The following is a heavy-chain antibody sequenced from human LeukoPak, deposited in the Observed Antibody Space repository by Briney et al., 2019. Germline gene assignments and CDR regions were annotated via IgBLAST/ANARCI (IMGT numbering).Heavy chain of an antibody. CDR3: ARGRRDFDF. CDR2: IYSGGST. V-gene: IGHV3-53*01. Sequence: GGSLRLSCAASGFTFSSNYTSWVRQAPGQGLDWVSVIYSGGSTYYADSVKGRFTISRDNSKNTLYLQMNSLRAEDTALYYCARGRRDFDFWGQGTLVTVSS. CDR1: GFTFSSNY. J-gene: IGHJ4*02.